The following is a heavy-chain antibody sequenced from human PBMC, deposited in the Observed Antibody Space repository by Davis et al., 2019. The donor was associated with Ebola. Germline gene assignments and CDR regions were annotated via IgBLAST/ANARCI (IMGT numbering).Heavy chain of an antibody. CDR1: GFTFSSYS. D-gene: IGHD2-15*01. CDR2: ISSSSSTI. V-gene: IGHV3-48*04. Sequence: GESLKISCAASGFTFSSYSMNWVRQAPGKGLEWVSYISSSSSTIYYADSVKGRFTISRDNAKNSLYLQMNSLRAEDTAVYYCARGIVVVVAATRGSWFDPWGQGTLVTVSS. CDR3: ARGIVVVVAATRGSWFDP. J-gene: IGHJ5*02.